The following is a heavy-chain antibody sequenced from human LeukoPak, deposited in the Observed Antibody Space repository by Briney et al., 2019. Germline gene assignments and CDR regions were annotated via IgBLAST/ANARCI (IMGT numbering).Heavy chain of an antibody. CDR2: VYDRGGT. J-gene: IGHJ3*02. CDR1: GDFISRYY. D-gene: IGHD1-26*01. V-gene: IGHV4-59*01. Sequence: SETLSLTCTVSGDFISRYYWSWIRRSPGKGLEWVGYVYDRGGTNYNPSLKSRVSISVDTSKNQFSLKLNSVTAADTAVYYCASSNTGSYNDAFDIWGQGTMVTVSS. CDR3: ASSNTGSYNDAFDI.